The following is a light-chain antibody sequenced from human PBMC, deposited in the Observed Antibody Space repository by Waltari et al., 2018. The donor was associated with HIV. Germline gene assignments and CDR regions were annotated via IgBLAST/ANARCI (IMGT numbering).Light chain of an antibody. Sequence: VLTQPPTVSGAPGQPVTIFCAGSSSNIGEGFVGRWYQQLSETSPKLLIFGSGHRPSGVPRRFSGSKSGTSPSLAISGLQLEDEGDYYCQSYDRSLNGYVFGGGTKVIVL. V-gene: IGLV1-40*01. CDR1: SSNIGEGFV. CDR3: QSYDRSLNGYV. J-gene: IGLJ1*01. CDR2: GSG.